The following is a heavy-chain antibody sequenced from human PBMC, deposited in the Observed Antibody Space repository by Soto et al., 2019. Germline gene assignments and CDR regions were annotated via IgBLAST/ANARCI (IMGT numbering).Heavy chain of an antibody. V-gene: IGHV3-9*01. Sequence: VPLVESGGGLVQPGRSLRLSCAASGFTFDDYAMHWVRQAPGKGLEWVPGIGWVRGTLGNVDSVKGGFTISRENAKNSLYRQMNSLRAEDTALYYCAKDMRGGSSSSRYYYGVDVWGQGTTVTVSS. J-gene: IGHJ6*02. CDR1: GFTFDDYA. CDR3: AKDMRGGSSSSRYYYGVDV. D-gene: IGHD6-13*01. CDR2: IGWVRGTL.